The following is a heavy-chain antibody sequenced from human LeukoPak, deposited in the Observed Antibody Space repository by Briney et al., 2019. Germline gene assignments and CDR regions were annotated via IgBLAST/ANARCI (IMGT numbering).Heavy chain of an antibody. CDR3: ARDLHSSSSLFDY. CDR2: IIPIFGTA. D-gene: IGHD6-6*01. J-gene: IGHJ4*02. V-gene: IGHV1-69*13. CDR1: GGTFSSYA. Sequence: SVKVSCKASGGTFSSYAISWVRQAPGHGLEWMGGIIPIFGTANYAQKFQGRVTITADESTSTAYMELSSLRSEDTAVYYCARDLHSSSSLFDYWGQGTLVTVSS.